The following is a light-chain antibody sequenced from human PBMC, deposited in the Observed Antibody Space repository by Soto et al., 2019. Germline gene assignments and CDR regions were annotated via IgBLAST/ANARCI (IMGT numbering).Light chain of an antibody. J-gene: IGLJ2*01. Sequence: QSALTQPPSVSAAPGQKVTISCSGSSSNIGNNYVSWYQQLPGTAPKLLIYDNNKRPSGIPDRFSGSKSGTSATLGITGLQTGDEADYYWGTWDSSLSAGVVFGGGTKLTV. CDR1: SSNIGNNY. CDR3: GTWDSSLSAGVV. V-gene: IGLV1-51*01. CDR2: DNN.